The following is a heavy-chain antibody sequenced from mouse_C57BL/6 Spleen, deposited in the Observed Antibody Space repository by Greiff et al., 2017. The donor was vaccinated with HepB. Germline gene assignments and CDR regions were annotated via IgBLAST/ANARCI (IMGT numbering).Heavy chain of an antibody. CDR3: TDDWDIAY. J-gene: IGHJ3*01. V-gene: IGHV6-3*01. D-gene: IGHD4-1*01. CDR2: IRLKSDNYAT. Sequence: EVKLVESGGGLVQPGGSMKLSCVASGFTFSNYWMNWVRQSPEKGLEWVAQIRLKSDNYATHYAESVKGRFTISRDDSKSSVYLQMNNLRAEDTGIYYCTDDWDIAYWGQGTLVTVSA. CDR1: GFTFSNYW.